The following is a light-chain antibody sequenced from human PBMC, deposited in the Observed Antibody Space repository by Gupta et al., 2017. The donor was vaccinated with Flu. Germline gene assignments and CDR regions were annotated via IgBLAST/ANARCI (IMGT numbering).Light chain of an antibody. CDR2: AGS. CDR3: QQGYSTPLT. V-gene: IGKV1-39*01. CDR1: QSISSY. Sequence: DIQLTQSPSSLSASVGDRVTITCRASQSISSYLNWYQQKPGKAPKLLIYAGSSLQSGVPSRFSGSGSGTDFTLTISSLQPEDFATYYCQQGYSTPLTFGGGTKVEIK. J-gene: IGKJ4*01.